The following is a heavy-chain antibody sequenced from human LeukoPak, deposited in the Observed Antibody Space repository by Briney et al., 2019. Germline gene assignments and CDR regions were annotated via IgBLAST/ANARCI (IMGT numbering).Heavy chain of an antibody. CDR1: GGSISSSSYY. J-gene: IGHJ4*02. Sequence: SETLSLTCTVSGGSISSSSYYWGWIRQPPGKGLEWIGSIYYSGSTYYNPSLKSRVTISVDTSKNQFSLKLSSVTAADTAVYYCAAQSGLGYWGQGTLVTVSS. CDR2: IYYSGST. D-gene: IGHD3-16*01. V-gene: IGHV4-39*07. CDR3: AAQSGLGY.